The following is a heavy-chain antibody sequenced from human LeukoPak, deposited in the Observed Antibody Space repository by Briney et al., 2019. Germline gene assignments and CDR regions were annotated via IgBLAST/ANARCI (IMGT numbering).Heavy chain of an antibody. CDR1: GFTFSSYG. CDR3: ARDGGIGIDY. D-gene: IGHD2-15*01. V-gene: IGHV3-33*01. J-gene: IGHJ4*02. Sequence: PGRSLKLSCAASGFTFSSYGMHWVRQAPGKGLEWVAVIWYDGSKKYHADSVKGRFTISRDISKNKLYLQMHSLRDEDTAVYYCARDGGIGIDYWGQGTLVTVSS. CDR2: IWYDGSKK.